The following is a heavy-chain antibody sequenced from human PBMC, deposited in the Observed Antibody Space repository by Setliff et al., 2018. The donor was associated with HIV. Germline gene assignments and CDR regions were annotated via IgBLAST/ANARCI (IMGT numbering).Heavy chain of an antibody. CDR2: MFRTGTS. D-gene: IGHD1-1*01. CDR3: ATVDGTRYLDY. J-gene: IGHJ4*02. CDR1: GYSIRSGYY. Sequence: PSETLSLTCAVSGYSIRSGYYWGWIRQSPGKGLEWIGTMFRTGTSYYNPPLTSRVTISQDTSKNQFSLELTSVTAADTAVYYCATVDGTRYLDYWGQGKLVTVSS. V-gene: IGHV4-38-2*01.